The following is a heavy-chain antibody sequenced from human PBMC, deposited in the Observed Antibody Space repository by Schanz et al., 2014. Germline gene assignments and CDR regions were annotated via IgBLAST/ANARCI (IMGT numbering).Heavy chain of an antibody. V-gene: IGHV1-46*03. CDR1: GGTFSSST. Sequence: QVQLVQSGAEVKKPGSSVKVSCKASGGTFSSSTLTWVRQAPGQGLEWMGIINPSGGSTSYAQKFQGRVTMTRDTSTSTVYMELSSLRSEDTAVYFCARGPSTGAFDIWGQGTMXTVSS. J-gene: IGHJ3*02. CDR3: ARGPSTGAFDI. CDR2: INPSGGST.